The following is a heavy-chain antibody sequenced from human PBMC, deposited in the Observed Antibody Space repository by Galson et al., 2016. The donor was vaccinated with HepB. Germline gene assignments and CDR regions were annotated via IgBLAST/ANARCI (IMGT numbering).Heavy chain of an antibody. CDR2: ISSDSSNI. Sequence: SLRLSCAASGHFRSYSMSWVRQAPGKGLEWVSSISSDSSNIYYADSVKGRFTISRDNAKNSLYLQLNSLTVEDTAVYYCARDSGEWLPVGYFQHWGQGTLVTASS. CDR3: ARDSGEWLPVGYFQH. CDR1: GHFRSYS. V-gene: IGHV3-21*06. J-gene: IGHJ1*01. D-gene: IGHD3-3*01.